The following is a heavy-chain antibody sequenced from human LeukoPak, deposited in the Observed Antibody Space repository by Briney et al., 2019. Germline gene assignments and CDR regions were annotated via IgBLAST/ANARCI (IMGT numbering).Heavy chain of an antibody. Sequence: SETLSLTCAVYGGSFSGYYWSWIRQPPGKGLEWMGEINHSGSTNYNPSLKSRVTISVDTSKNQFSLKLSSVPAADTAVYYCARGRSDRSSTSCPLCSYYYYGMDVWGQGTTVTVSS. V-gene: IGHV4-34*01. CDR2: INHSGST. CDR1: GGSFSGYY. J-gene: IGHJ6*02. CDR3: ARGRSDRSSTSCPLCSYYYYGMDV. D-gene: IGHD2-2*01.